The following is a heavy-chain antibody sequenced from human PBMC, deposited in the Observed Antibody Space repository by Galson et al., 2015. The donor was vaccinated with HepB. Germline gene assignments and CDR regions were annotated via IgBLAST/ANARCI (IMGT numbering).Heavy chain of an antibody. Sequence: SLRLSCATSGFTFSHYSMNWVRQAPGKGLEWVSSITSSGSYIFYADSVKGRFTISRDNAKNSIFLQMSSLRAEDTAVYYCARDGRNYYDSSGSYAFDIWGQGTMVTVSS. D-gene: IGHD3-22*01. J-gene: IGHJ3*02. CDR3: ARDGRNYYDSSGSYAFDI. CDR2: ITSSGSYI. CDR1: GFTFSHYS. V-gene: IGHV3-21*06.